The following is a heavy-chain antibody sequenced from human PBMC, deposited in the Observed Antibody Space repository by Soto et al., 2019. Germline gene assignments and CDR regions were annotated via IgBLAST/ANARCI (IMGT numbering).Heavy chain of an antibody. CDR3: AREISSGF. V-gene: IGHV3-30*19. J-gene: IGHJ4*02. Sequence: QVQLVESGGGVVQPGRSLRLSCAASGFTFSSFGMHWVRQAPGKGLEWVAVISSDGNTKYYADSVKGRLTISRDNSKNTLYLQMNSLRAVDTAVYYCAREISSGFWGQGTLVTVSS. CDR2: ISSDGNTK. D-gene: IGHD6-25*01. CDR1: GFTFSSFG.